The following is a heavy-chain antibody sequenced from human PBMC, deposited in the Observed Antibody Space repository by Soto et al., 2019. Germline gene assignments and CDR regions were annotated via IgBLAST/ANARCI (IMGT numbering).Heavy chain of an antibody. J-gene: IGHJ4*02. Sequence: QMQLVQSGAEVKKPGSSVTVSCKALGNTFTYRYLHWVRQAPGQAPEWMGWITPFNGDVNYAQKFQERVTITRDRSINTAYMRMSSLRSEDTAMYYCASGGAGSGPFTWELPDHWGQGTLVTVSS. CDR2: ITPFNGDV. D-gene: IGHD1-26*01. CDR1: GNTFTYRY. V-gene: IGHV1-45*02. CDR3: ASGGAGSGPFTWELPDH.